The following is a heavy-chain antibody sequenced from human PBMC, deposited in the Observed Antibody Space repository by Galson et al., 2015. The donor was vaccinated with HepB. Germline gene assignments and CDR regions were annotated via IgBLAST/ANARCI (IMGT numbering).Heavy chain of an antibody. J-gene: IGHJ5*02. CDR3: ARDWGITRKGIAAAGTRPLGWFDP. Sequence: SVKVSCKASGYTFTGYYMHWVRQAPGQGLEWMGWINPNSGGTNYAQKFQGRVTMTRDTSISTAYMELSRLRSDDTAVYYCARDWGITRKGIAAAGTRPLGWFDPWGQGTLVTVSS. CDR2: INPNSGGT. CDR1: GYTFTGYY. D-gene: IGHD6-13*01. V-gene: IGHV1-2*02.